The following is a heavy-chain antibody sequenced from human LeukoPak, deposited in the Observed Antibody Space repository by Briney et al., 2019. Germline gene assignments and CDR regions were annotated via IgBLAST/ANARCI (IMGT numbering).Heavy chain of an antibody. CDR3: ARGSSRAGSSPSLCDI. Sequence: GASVKVSCKASGYTFTGYYMHWVRQAPRQGLEWMGWINPNSGGTNYAQKFQGRVTMIRDTSISTAYMELSRLSSDDTAVYYCARGSSRAGSSPSLCDIWGQGTMVTVSS. CDR2: INPNSGGT. V-gene: IGHV1-2*02. D-gene: IGHD1-26*01. CDR1: GYTFTGYY. J-gene: IGHJ3*02.